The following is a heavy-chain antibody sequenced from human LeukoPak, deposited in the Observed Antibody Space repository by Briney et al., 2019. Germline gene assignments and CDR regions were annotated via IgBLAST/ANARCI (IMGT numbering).Heavy chain of an antibody. V-gene: IGHV4-39*07. D-gene: IGHD5-18*01. Sequence: SETLSLTCTVSGGSISSSSYYWGWIRQPPGKGLEWIGSMYSSGSTYYNPSLKSRVTISVDTSKNQFSLKLSSVTAADTAVYYCARGGYSYGYWGQGTLVTVSS. CDR1: GGSISSSSYY. J-gene: IGHJ4*02. CDR2: MYSSGST. CDR3: ARGGYSYGY.